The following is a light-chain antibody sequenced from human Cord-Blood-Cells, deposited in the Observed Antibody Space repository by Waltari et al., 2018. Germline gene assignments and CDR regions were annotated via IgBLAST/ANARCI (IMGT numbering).Light chain of an antibody. Sequence: QSVLTQQPSVSGAPGQRVPISCTGSRPNIGAGYDVHWYQQRPGPAPKHLSQGNSTRPSGVPDRFAGSKSGTAASLAITGLQAEDEADYYCQSYDSSLSGVVFGGGTKLTVL. CDR1: RPNIGAGYD. J-gene: IGLJ2*01. V-gene: IGLV1-40*01. CDR3: QSYDSSLSGVV. CDR2: GNS.